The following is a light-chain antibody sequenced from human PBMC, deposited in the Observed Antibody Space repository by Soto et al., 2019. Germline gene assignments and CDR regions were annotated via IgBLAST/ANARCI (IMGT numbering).Light chain of an antibody. V-gene: IGKV2-24*01. CDR1: QSLVHNDGNTY. CDR2: KIS. Sequence: DIVMTQTPLSSPVTLGQAASISCRSSQSLVHNDGNTYLSWFQQRPGQPPRLLLYKISDRFSGVTDRFSGSGTGTDFILTISRVEAEDVGVYYGMQATQSPWTFGQGTKVGIK. J-gene: IGKJ1*01. CDR3: MQATQSPWT.